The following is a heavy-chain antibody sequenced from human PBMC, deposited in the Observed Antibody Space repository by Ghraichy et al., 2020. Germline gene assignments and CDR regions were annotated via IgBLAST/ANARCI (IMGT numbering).Heavy chain of an antibody. CDR3: ARDRFASSCFDP. J-gene: IGHJ5*02. V-gene: IGHV4-59*01. CDR1: GGSISSSY. Sequence: SETLSLTCTVSGGSISSSYWSWIRQPPGKGLEWIGYIYYTGSTNHNPSLKSRVTMSVDTSKNQFSLKLTSVTAADTAVYYCARDRFASSCFDPWGQGTLVTVSS. CDR2: IYYTGST. D-gene: IGHD3-3*01.